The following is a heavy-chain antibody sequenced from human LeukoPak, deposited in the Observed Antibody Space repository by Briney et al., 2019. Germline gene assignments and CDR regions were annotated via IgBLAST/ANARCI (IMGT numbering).Heavy chain of an antibody. D-gene: IGHD1-26*01. CDR3: ARYSGSHYAFDI. V-gene: IGHV4-39*01. CDR1: GGAISSSSYY. Sequence: SETLSLSCTVSGGAISSSSYYWGWLRQAPGKGLEWIGNIYYSGNTFYNASLESRVTISVDTSKNQFSLKLTSVTAADTALFYCARYSGSHYAFDIWGQGTMVTVSS. J-gene: IGHJ3*02. CDR2: IYYSGNT.